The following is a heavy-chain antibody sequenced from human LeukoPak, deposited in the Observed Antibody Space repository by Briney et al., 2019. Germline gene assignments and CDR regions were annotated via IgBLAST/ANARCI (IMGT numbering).Heavy chain of an antibody. CDR2: ISSSSSYI. Sequence: VGSLRLSCAASGFTSSSYSMNWVRQAPGKGLEWVSSISSSSSYIYYADSVKGRFTISRDNAKNSLYLQMNSLRAEDTAVYYCARDPLYDSSGYYRSAEYYFDYWGQGTLVTVSS. CDR3: ARDPLYDSSGYYRSAEYYFDY. J-gene: IGHJ4*02. D-gene: IGHD3-22*01. CDR1: GFTSSSYS. V-gene: IGHV3-21*01.